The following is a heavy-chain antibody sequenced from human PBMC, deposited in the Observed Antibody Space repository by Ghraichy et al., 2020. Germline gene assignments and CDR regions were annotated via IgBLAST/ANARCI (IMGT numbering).Heavy chain of an antibody. CDR1: GFTFSSYS. CDR2: ISSSSSYI. D-gene: IGHD3-10*01. CDR3: ARDTPELLWFGATDKQYGMDV. Sequence: GGSLRLSCAASGFTFSSYSMNWVRQAPGKGLEWVSSISSSSSYIYYADSVKGRFTISRDNAKNSLYLQMNSLRAEDTAVYYCARDTPELLWFGATDKQYGMDVWGQGTTVTVSS. V-gene: IGHV3-21*01. J-gene: IGHJ6*02.